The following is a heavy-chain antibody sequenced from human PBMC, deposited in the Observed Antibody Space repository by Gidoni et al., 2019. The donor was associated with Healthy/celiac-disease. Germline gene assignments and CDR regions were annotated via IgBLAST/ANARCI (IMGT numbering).Heavy chain of an antibody. Sequence: QLQLQESGPGLVKPSETLSLTCTVSGGSIRSSSSYWGWIRQPPGKGLEWIGSIYYSGSTYYNPSLKSRVTISVDTSKNQFSLKLSSVTAADTAVYYCARLWFGELFSYYYYDYMDVWGKGTTVTVSS. CDR2: IYYSGST. J-gene: IGHJ6*03. CDR1: GGSIRSSSSY. CDR3: ARLWFGELFSYYYYDYMDV. D-gene: IGHD3-10*01. V-gene: IGHV4-39*01.